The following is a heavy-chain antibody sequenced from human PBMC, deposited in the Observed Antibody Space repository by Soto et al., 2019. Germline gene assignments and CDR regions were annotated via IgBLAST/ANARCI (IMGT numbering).Heavy chain of an antibody. Sequence: SETLSLTCAVXGGSFSGYYWSWIRQPPGKGLEWIGEINHSGSTNYNPSLKSRVTISVDTSKNQFSLKLSSVTAADTAVYYCASYYGSGSYYNWFDPWGQGTLVTVSS. J-gene: IGHJ5*02. CDR2: INHSGST. CDR1: GGSFSGYY. D-gene: IGHD3-10*01. CDR3: ASYYGSGSYYNWFDP. V-gene: IGHV4-34*01.